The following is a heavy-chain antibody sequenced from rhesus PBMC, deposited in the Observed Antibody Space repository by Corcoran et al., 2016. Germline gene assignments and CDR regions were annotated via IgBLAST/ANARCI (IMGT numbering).Heavy chain of an antibody. Sequence: QVQLQESGPGLVKPSETLSLTCTVSGGSISDSYYWNWIRQPPGKGMEWMGRSYGSGRSTHSTPSLKSRVTISTATSKNQFSLKLSSVTAADTAVYYCARDCSGIYCPFDYWGQGVLVTVSS. CDR2: SYGSGRST. CDR1: GGSISDSYY. V-gene: IGHV4-160*01. J-gene: IGHJ4*01. CDR3: ARDCSGIYCPFDY. D-gene: IGHD2-27*01.